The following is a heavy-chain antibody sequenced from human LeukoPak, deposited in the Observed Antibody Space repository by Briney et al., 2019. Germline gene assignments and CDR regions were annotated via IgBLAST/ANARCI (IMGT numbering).Heavy chain of an antibody. V-gene: IGHV3-9*01. CDR1: GFTFDDYA. CDR3: AKDTGPIAADLGY. J-gene: IGHJ4*02. CDR2: ISWNSGSI. D-gene: IGHD6-13*01. Sequence: PGGSLRLSCAASGFTFDDYAMHWVRQAPGKGLEWVSGISWNSGSIGYADSVKGRFTISRDNAKNSLYLQMNSLRAEDTALYYCAKDTGPIAADLGYWGQGTLVTVSS.